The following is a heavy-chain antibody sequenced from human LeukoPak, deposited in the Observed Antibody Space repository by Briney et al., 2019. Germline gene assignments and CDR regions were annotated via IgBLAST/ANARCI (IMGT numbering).Heavy chain of an antibody. D-gene: IGHD6-19*01. V-gene: IGHV3-21*01. J-gene: IGHJ4*02. CDR2: ISSSSSYI. CDR1: GFTFSSYI. Sequence: PGGALRLSCAASGFTFSSYIMNWVRQAPGKGLECVSSISSSSSYIYYADSVKGRFTISRDNAKNSLYLQMNSLRAEDTAVYYCASSGWDDGLKDYWGQGTRVTVSS. CDR3: ASSGWDDGLKDY.